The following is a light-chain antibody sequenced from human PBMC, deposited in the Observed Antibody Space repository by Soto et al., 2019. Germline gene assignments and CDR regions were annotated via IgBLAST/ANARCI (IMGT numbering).Light chain of an antibody. CDR1: QNIRNY. V-gene: IGKV1-39*01. J-gene: IGKJ1*01. CDR3: QQSYSSPWT. Sequence: DIQMTQSPSSLSASVRDSVTITCRASQNIRNYLNWYQQKPGRAPKILIYAASSLQSGVPSRFSGGGSGTDFTLTITSLQPEDFATYYGQQSYSSPWTFGQGTKVESK. CDR2: AAS.